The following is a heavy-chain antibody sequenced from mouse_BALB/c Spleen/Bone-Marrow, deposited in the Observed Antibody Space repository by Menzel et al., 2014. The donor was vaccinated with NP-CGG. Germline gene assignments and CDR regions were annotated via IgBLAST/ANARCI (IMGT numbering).Heavy chain of an antibody. CDR2: IDPANGNT. V-gene: IGHV14-3*02. CDR3: AMYYYGSSLFAY. D-gene: IGHD1-1*01. J-gene: IGHJ3*01. CDR1: GFNIKDTY. Sequence: VQQSGAELVKPGASVKLSCPASGFNIKDTYMHWVKQRPEQGLEWIGRIDPANGNTKYDPKFQGKATITADTSSNTAYLQLSSLTSEDTAVYYCAMYYYGSSLFAYWGQGTLVTVSA.